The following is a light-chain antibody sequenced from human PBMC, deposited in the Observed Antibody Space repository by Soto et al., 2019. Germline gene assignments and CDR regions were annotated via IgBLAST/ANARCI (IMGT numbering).Light chain of an antibody. Sequence: IVLTRSPGTLSLSPGERATLSCRASQSVSSKYLAWYQQKPGQAPRVLIYGASIRATGIPERFSGGGSGTGFTLTISRLEPEDFAVYYCQQYGSSGTFGGGTKVDIK. V-gene: IGKV3-20*01. CDR3: QQYGSSGT. CDR1: QSVSSKY. CDR2: GAS. J-gene: IGKJ4*02.